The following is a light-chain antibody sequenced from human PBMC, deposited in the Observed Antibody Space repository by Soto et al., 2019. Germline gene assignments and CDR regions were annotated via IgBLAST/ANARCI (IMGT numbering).Light chain of an antibody. Sequence: DIVMTQSPDSLAVSLGERATINCKSSQIILYNSNNKNCLAWYQQKPGQPPKLLIYWASTRESGVPDRFSGSGSWTDFTLTISSLPAEDVAVYYCHQYSSVPLTFGGGTKVEIK. CDR3: HQYSSVPLT. CDR1: QIILYNSNNKNC. CDR2: WAS. V-gene: IGKV4-1*01. J-gene: IGKJ4*01.